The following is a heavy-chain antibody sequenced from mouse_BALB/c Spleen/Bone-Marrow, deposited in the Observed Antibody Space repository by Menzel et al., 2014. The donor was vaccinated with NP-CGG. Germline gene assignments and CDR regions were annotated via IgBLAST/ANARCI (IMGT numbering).Heavy chain of an antibody. J-gene: IGHJ3*01. V-gene: IGHV5-9-2*01. CDR3: ARHAYYDQTEVSFVC. CDR2: ISGDGRYT. CDR1: GFSFSNYG. Sequence: EVMLVESGGGLVKSGGSLKLSCAASGFSFSNYGMSWLRQTPEKRLGWVATISGDGRYTFYSDSVKGRFTISRDNAKNDLYLQLSSLRSEDTALYYCARHAYYDQTEVSFVCRGQGTLVTVSA. D-gene: IGHD2-4*01.